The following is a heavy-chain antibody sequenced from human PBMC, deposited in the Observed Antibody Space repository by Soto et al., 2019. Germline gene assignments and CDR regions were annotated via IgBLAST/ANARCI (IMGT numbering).Heavy chain of an antibody. CDR3: TRHRPEYYYDSSGYYGDAFDI. J-gene: IGHJ3*02. V-gene: IGHV3-73*01. CDR1: GFTFSGSA. CDR2: IRSKANSYAT. D-gene: IGHD3-22*01. Sequence: PGGSLSLSCAASGFTFSGSAMHWVRQASGKGLEWVGRIRSKANSYATAYAASVKGRFTISRDDSKNTAYLQMNSLKTEDTAVYYCTRHRPEYYYDSSGYYGDAFDIWGQGTMVTVSS.